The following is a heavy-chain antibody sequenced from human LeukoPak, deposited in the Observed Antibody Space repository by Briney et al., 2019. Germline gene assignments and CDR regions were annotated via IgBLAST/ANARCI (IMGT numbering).Heavy chain of an antibody. CDR2: VNHSGST. D-gene: IGHD2-15*01. Sequence: SETLSLTCAVYGGFFSGYYGRWIRQPPGKGLEWIGEVNHSGSTNYNPSLKSRVTISVDTSKNQFSLKLSSVTAADTAVYYCARGGGYCSGGSCYDDYWGQGTLVTVSS. CDR3: ARGGGYCSGGSCYDDY. CDR1: GGFFSGYY. J-gene: IGHJ4*02. V-gene: IGHV4-34*01.